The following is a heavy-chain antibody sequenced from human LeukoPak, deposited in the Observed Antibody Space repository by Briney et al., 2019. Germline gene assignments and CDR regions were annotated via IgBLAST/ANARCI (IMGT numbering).Heavy chain of an antibody. D-gene: IGHD6-19*01. CDR1: GDSITNSDW. V-gene: IGHV4-39*01. J-gene: IGHJ5*02. CDR2: IYYSGST. Sequence: PSETLSLTCAVSGDSITNSDWWSWVRQPPGKGLEWIGSIYYSGSTYYNPSLKSRVTISVDTSKNQFSLKLSSVTAADTAVYYCARETTLRRKQWLVPGWFDPWGQGTLVTVSS. CDR3: ARETTLRRKQWLVPGWFDP.